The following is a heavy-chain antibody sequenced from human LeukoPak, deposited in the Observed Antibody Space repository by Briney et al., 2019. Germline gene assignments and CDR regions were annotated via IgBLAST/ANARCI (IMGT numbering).Heavy chain of an antibody. CDR3: ARSMVRGGFDY. CDR2: ISSNGGST. Sequence: PGGSLRLSCAASGFTFSSYAMHWVRQAPGKGLEYVSAISSNGGSTYYANSVKGRFTISRDNSKNTLYLQMGSLRAEDMAVYYCARSMVRGGFDYWGQGTLVTVSS. J-gene: IGHJ4*02. V-gene: IGHV3-64*01. CDR1: GFTFSSYA. D-gene: IGHD3-10*01.